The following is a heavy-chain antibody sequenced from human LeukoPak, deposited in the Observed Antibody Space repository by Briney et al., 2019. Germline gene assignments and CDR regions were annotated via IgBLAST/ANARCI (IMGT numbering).Heavy chain of an antibody. D-gene: IGHD5-12*01. J-gene: IGHJ6*02. CDR3: AKGGYGDYYYYGMDV. CDR2: ISYDGSNK. V-gene: IGHV3-30*18. Sequence: GRSLRLSCAASGFTFSSYGMHWVRQAPGKGLEWVAVISYDGSNKYYADSVKGRFTISRDNSKNTLYLQMNSLRAEDTAVYYCAKGGYGDYYYYGMDVWGQGTTVTVSS. CDR1: GFTFSSYG.